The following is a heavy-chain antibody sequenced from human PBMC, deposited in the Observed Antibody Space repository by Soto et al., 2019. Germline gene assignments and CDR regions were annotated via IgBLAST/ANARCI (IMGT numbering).Heavy chain of an antibody. D-gene: IGHD1-26*01. Sequence: ASVKVSCKASGYTFTSYGISWVRQAPGQGLEWMGWISAYNGNTKYSQKFQGRVTITRDTSASTAYMELSSLRSEDTAVYYCARGYRGYMDVWGKGTTVTVSS. CDR1: GYTFTSYG. V-gene: IGHV1-18*01. CDR2: ISAYNGNT. CDR3: ARGYRGYMDV. J-gene: IGHJ6*03.